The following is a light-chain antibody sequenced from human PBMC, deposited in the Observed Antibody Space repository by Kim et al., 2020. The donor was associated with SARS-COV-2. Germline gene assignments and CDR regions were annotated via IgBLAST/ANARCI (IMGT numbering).Light chain of an antibody. Sequence: TASVGDRVTITCRASQSISSVLAWYQQKPGKAPKLLIYKASSLESGVPSRFSGSGSGTEFTLTISSLQAEDFATCFCQQYYSDWTFGQGTKVDIK. CDR3: QQYYSDWT. J-gene: IGKJ1*01. CDR1: QSISSV. V-gene: IGKV1-5*03. CDR2: KAS.